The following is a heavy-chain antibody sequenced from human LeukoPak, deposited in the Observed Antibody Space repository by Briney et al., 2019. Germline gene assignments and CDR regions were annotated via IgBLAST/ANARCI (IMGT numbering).Heavy chain of an antibody. Sequence: GGSLRLSCAASGFTFSSYAMSWVRPAPGKGLEWVSAVSGSGGSTYYADSVKGRFTISRDNSKNTLYLQMNSLRAEDTAVYYCAKPQGGIAAAGSLDYWGQGTLVTVSS. D-gene: IGHD6-13*01. J-gene: IGHJ4*02. CDR2: VSGSGGST. CDR1: GFTFSSYA. CDR3: AKPQGGIAAAGSLDY. V-gene: IGHV3-23*01.